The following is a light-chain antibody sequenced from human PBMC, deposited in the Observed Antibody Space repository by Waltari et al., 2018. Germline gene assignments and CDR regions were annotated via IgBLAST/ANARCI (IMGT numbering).Light chain of an antibody. J-gene: IGLJ3*02. V-gene: IGLV3-21*04. CDR2: YDS. Sequence: SYVLTQPPSVSVAPGKPARITCGGNNLGRKSVHWYQQKAGQAPVLVIHYDSGRPTGIPERFSGYTSGDTATLSISRVEAGDEADYFCQVWDYIQGVFGGGTKLTVL. CDR3: QVWDYIQGV. CDR1: NLGRKS.